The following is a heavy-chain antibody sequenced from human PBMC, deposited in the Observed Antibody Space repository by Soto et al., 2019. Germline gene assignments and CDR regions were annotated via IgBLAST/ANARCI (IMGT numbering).Heavy chain of an antibody. V-gene: IGHV5-51*01. D-gene: IGHD4-4*01. CDR3: ARLGSLLQPIDY. J-gene: IGHJ4*02. CDR2: IFPRDSDT. CDR1: GYTFTNYW. Sequence: HGESLKISCQASGYTFTNYWIAWVRRMPGRGREWMGLIFPRDSDTRYNSSFEGQVTISTDRSIATAYLHWTSLKASDTATYFCARLGSLLQPIDYWGQGTPATVSS.